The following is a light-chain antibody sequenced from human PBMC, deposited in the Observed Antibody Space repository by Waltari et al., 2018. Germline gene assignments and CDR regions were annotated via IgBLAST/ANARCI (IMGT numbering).Light chain of an antibody. V-gene: IGKV3-11*01. J-gene: IGKJ2*02. CDR1: QTVGNS. CDR3: QQRSISCT. CDR2: GAS. Sequence: ILLTQSPDTLSLSPGERATLSCWASQTVGNSLAWYQHKPGQPPRLLIYGASNKAPGIPARFSGSGSGTEFTLTINSLEPEDSAVYYCQQRSISCTFGQGTRLEI.